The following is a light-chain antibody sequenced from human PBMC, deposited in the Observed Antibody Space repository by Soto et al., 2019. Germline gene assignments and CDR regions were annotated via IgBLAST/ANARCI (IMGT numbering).Light chain of an antibody. CDR2: DVS. Sequence: ALTQPASVSGSPGQSITISCTGTSSDVGGYNYVSWYQQHPGKVPKLMIYDVSYRPSGVSNRFSGSKSGNTASLTISGLQAEDEADYYCNSYTTSSTYVFGTGTKVTVL. J-gene: IGLJ1*01. CDR1: SSDVGGYNY. V-gene: IGLV2-14*01. CDR3: NSYTTSSTYV.